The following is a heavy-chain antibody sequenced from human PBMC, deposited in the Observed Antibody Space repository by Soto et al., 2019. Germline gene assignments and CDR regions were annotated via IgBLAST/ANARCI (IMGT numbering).Heavy chain of an antibody. CDR1: GFTFSSYA. V-gene: IGHV3-23*01. CDR3: ARALGVAGTYDAFDI. J-gene: IGHJ3*02. Sequence: GGSLRLSCAASGFTFSSYAMSWVRQAPGKGLEWVSAISGSGGSTDYADSVKGRFTISRDNSKNTLYLQMNSLRAEDTAVYYCARALGVAGTYDAFDIWCQGTMVTVSS. CDR2: ISGSGGST. D-gene: IGHD6-19*01.